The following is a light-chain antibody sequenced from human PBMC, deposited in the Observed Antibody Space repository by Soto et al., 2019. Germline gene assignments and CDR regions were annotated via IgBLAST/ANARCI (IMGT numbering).Light chain of an antibody. CDR2: DAS. J-gene: IGKJ3*01. V-gene: IGKV3-11*01. Sequence: EIVLTQSPATLSLSPGERATLSCRASQSVSSYLAWYQQKPGQAPRLLIYDASNRATGIPARFSGSGSGTDFTLTISSLEPEEFAVYYGQQRSNWPPITFGPGTKVDI. CDR3: QQRSNWPPIT. CDR1: QSVSSY.